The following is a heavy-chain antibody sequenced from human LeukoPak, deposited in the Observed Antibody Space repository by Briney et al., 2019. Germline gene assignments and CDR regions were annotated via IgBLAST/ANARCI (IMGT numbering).Heavy chain of an antibody. CDR3: ARGTRVIGSDYYYYYYMDV. Sequence: GASVKVSCKASGYTFTSYDINWVRQATGQGLEWMGWMNPNSGNTSYAQKFQGRVTMTRNTSISTAYMELSSLRSEDTAVYYCARGTRVIGSDYYYYYYMDVWGKGTTVTVSS. D-gene: IGHD3-16*02. J-gene: IGHJ6*03. CDR1: GYTFTSYD. CDR2: MNPNSGNT. V-gene: IGHV1-8*01.